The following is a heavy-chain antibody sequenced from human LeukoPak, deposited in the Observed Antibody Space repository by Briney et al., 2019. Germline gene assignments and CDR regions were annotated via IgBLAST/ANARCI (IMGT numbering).Heavy chain of an antibody. CDR3: ARDLHRWELPDY. CDR2: ISSSGSTI. D-gene: IGHD1-26*01. J-gene: IGHJ4*02. CDR1: GFTFSSYE. Sequence: GGSLRLSCAASGFTFSSYEMNWVRQAPGKGLEGFSFISSSGSTIYYADSVKGRFTISRDNAKNSLYLQMNSLRAEDTAVYYCARDLHRWELPDYWGQGTLVTVSS. V-gene: IGHV3-48*03.